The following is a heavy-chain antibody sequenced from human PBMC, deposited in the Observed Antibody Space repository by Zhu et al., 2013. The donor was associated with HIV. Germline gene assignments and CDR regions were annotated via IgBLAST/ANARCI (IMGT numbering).Heavy chain of an antibody. V-gene: IGHV1-69*01. J-gene: IGHJ4*02. D-gene: IGHD3-22*01. CDR3: ARDHNSGYYSYFDY. CDR2: IIPMFGTA. CDR1: GYTFTSYD. Sequence: QVQLVQSGAEVKRPGASVKVSCKASGYTFTSYDINWVRQATGQGLEWMGGIIPMFGTANYAQKFQGRVTITADESTSTAYMQLSSLRSEDTAVYYCARDHNSGYYSYFDYWGQGTLVTVSS.